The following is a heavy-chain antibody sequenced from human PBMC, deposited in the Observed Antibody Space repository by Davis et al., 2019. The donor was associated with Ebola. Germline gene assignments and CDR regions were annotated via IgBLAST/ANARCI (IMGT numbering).Heavy chain of an antibody. J-gene: IGHJ4*02. Sequence: AASVKVSCKASGYTFTSYGISWVRQAPGQGLEWRGWISAYNGNTNYAQKLQGRVTMTTDTSTSTAYMELRSLRSDDTAVYYCTRAMERWELPAGGDYWGQGTLVTVSS. CDR3: TRAMERWELPAGGDY. CDR1: GYTFTSYG. CDR2: ISAYNGNT. D-gene: IGHD1-26*01. V-gene: IGHV1-18*01.